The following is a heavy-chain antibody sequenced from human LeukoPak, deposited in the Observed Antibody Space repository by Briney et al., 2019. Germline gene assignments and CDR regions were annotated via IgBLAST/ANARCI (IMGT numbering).Heavy chain of an antibody. CDR1: GGSISGYY. J-gene: IGHJ4*02. CDR2: IYYSGST. Sequence: SETLSLTCTVSGGSISGYYWSWVRQPPGKALEWIGYIYYSGSTNYNPSLKSRVTISVDTSKNQFSLRLQSVTAADTAVYYCASLRYGSGSQGALDYGSDYWGQRTLVTVSS. D-gene: IGHD3-10*01. V-gene: IGHV4-59*01. CDR3: ASLRYGSGSQGALDYGSDY.